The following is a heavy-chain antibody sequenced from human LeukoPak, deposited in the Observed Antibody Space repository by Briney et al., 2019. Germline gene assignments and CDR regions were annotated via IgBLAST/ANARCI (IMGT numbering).Heavy chain of an antibody. CDR3: ASSFGSGWYFVLSY. D-gene: IGHD6-19*01. CDR1: GYTFTGYY. CDR2: INPKSGGT. J-gene: IGHJ4*02. Sequence: ASVKVSCKASGYTFTGYYMHWVRQAPGQGLEWMGWINPKSGGTNYAQKFQGRVTMTRDTSISTAYMELSRLRSDDTAVYYCASSFGSGWYFVLSYRGQGTLVTVSS. V-gene: IGHV1-2*02.